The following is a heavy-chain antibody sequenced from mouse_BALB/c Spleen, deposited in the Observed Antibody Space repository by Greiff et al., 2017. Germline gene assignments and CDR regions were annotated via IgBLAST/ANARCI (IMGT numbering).Heavy chain of an antibody. V-gene: IGHV2-6-7*01. Sequence: QVQLKESGPGLVAPSQSLSITCTVSGFSLTGYGVNWVRQPPGKGLEWLGMIWGDGSTDYNSALKSRLSISKDNSKSQVFLKMNSLQTDDTARYYWARTTATSLFYAMDYWGQGTSVTVSS. CDR3: ARTTATSLFYAMDY. D-gene: IGHD1-2*01. CDR2: IWGDGST. J-gene: IGHJ4*01. CDR1: GFSLTGYG.